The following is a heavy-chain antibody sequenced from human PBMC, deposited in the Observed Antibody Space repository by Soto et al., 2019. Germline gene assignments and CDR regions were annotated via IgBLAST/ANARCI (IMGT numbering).Heavy chain of an antibody. Sequence: GGSLRLSCAASGFTFSSYAMHWVRQAPGKGLEWVAVISYDGSNKYYADSVKGRFTISRDNSKNTLYLQMNSLRAEDKAVDYCARVSENSSGSHNYYYYGMDVWGQGTTVTVSS. CDR3: ARVSENSSGSHNYYYYGMDV. J-gene: IGHJ6*02. CDR1: GFTFSSYA. CDR2: ISYDGSNK. V-gene: IGHV3-30-3*01. D-gene: IGHD3-10*01.